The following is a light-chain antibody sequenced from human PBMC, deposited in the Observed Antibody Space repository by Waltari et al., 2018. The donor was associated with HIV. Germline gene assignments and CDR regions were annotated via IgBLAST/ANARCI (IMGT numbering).Light chain of an antibody. V-gene: IGLV3-25*03. CDR3: QSTDRSGTWV. CDR1: ELSKKY. CDR2: KDT. J-gene: IGLJ3*02. Sequence: YELTQPPSVSVSPGQTARITCSGSELSKKYSHWFRQKPGQPPILLIYKDTERPSGISQRFSASKSGTTVTLTINEVQAEDEADYLCQSTDRSGTWVFGGGTRLAVL.